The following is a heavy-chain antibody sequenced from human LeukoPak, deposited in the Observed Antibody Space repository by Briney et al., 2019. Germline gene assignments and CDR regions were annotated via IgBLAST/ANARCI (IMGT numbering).Heavy chain of an antibody. Sequence: SVKVSCKASGGTFSSYAISWARQAPGQGLEWMGGIIPIFGTANYAQKFQGRVTITADESTSTAYMELSSLRSEDTAVYYCARIGAIQQLANHFDYWGQGTLVTVSS. D-gene: IGHD6-13*01. CDR2: IIPIFGTA. J-gene: IGHJ4*02. V-gene: IGHV1-69*01. CDR3: ARIGAIQQLANHFDY. CDR1: GGTFSSYA.